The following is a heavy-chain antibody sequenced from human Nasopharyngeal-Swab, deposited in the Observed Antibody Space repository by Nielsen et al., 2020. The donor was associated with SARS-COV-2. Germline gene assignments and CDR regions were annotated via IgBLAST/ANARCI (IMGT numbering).Heavy chain of an antibody. CDR1: GDSVSSNSAA. J-gene: IGHJ6*02. D-gene: IGHD3-10*01. Sequence: SQTLSLTCAISGDSVSSNSAAWNWIRQSPSRGLEWLGRTYYRSKWYNDYAVSVKSRITINPDTSKNQFSLQLNSVTPEDTAVYYCARDLLWFGELSLEFGNGMDVWGQGTTVTVSS. V-gene: IGHV6-1*01. CDR3: ARDLLWFGELSLEFGNGMDV. CDR2: TYYRSKWYN.